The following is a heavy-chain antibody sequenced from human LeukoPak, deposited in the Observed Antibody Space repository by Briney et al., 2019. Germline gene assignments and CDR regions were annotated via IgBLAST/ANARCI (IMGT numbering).Heavy chain of an antibody. CDR1: GYTFTGYY. D-gene: IGHD4-17*01. CDR3: ARGGYGDYVGYYYYMDV. Sequence: ASVKASCKASGYTFTGYYMHWVRQAPGQGLEWMGRINPNSGGTNYAQKFQGRVTMTRDTSISTAYMELSRLRSDDTAVYYCARGGYGDYVGYYYYMDVWGKGTTVTFSS. J-gene: IGHJ6*03. V-gene: IGHV1-2*06. CDR2: INPNSGGT.